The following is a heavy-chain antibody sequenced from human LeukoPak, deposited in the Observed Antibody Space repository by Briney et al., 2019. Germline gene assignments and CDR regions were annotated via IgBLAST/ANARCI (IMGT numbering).Heavy chain of an antibody. CDR2: INHSGST. CDR3: ARGYSLGGGVLSNYYYYYGMDV. J-gene: IGHJ6*04. V-gene: IGHV4-34*01. CDR1: GESFSGYY. D-gene: IGHD3-16*01. Sequence: TSETLSLTCAVYGESFSGYYWSWIRQPPGKGLECIGEINHSGSTNYNPSLKSRVTISVDTSKNQFSLKLSSVTAADTAVYYCARGYSLGGGVLSNYYYYYGMDVWGKGTTVTVSS.